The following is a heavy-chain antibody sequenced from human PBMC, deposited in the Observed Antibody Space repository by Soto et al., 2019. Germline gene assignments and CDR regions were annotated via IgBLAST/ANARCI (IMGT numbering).Heavy chain of an antibody. J-gene: IGHJ4*02. CDR1: GYSFTSYW. CDR2: IDPSDSYT. V-gene: IGHV5-10-1*01. CDR3: ARCLYYFDSNGHGFYY. D-gene: IGHD3-22*01. Sequence: GESLKISCKGSGYSFTSYWISWVRQMPGKGLEWMGRIDPSDSYTNYNPSLKSRVTISVDSSKNQFSLKLTSVTAADTAVYYCARCLYYFDSNGHGFYYWGQGTLVTVSS.